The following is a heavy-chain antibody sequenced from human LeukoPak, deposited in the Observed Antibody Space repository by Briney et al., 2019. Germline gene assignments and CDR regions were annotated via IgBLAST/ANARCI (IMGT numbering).Heavy chain of an antibody. Sequence: GGSLRLSWAASGFTFSTYRMHWDRQAPGKGPRWVSRICPDGTVTNYADSVKARFIISRNNGRNTVYVQMNSLRVEDKAVYYCVRDFRSADYWGQGTLVTVSS. CDR2: ICPDGTVT. J-gene: IGHJ4*02. V-gene: IGHV3-74*01. CDR1: GFTFSTYR. CDR3: VRDFRSADY.